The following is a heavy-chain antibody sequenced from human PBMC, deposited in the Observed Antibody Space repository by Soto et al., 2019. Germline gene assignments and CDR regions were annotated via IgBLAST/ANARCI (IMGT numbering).Heavy chain of an antibody. CDR1: GYTFTSYD. CDR2: MNPNSGNT. CDR3: ARGQVLWFGELAFDI. V-gene: IGHV1-8*01. J-gene: IGHJ3*02. D-gene: IGHD3-10*01. Sequence: QVQLVQSGAEVKKPGASVKVSCKASGYTFTSYDINWVRQATGQGLEWMGGMNPNSGNTGYAQKFQGRVTRTRNTSISTAYMELSSLRTEDTAVYYCARGQVLWFGELAFDIWGQGTMVTVAS.